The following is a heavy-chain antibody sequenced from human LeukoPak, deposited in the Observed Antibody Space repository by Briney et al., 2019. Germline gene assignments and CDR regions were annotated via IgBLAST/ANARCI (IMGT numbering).Heavy chain of an antibody. CDR1: GFTVSSNY. CDR3: AKYSSSWRLPQYYYYYYMDV. J-gene: IGHJ6*03. D-gene: IGHD6-13*01. CDR2: IHTGAST. V-gene: IGHV3-53*01. Sequence: GGSLRLSCAASGFTVSSNYMSWVRQAPGRRLNRVSVIHTGASTYYADSVKGRFTISRDISRNTLSLQMNSLRAEDTAVYYCAKYSSSWRLPQYYYYYYMDVWGKGTTVTISS.